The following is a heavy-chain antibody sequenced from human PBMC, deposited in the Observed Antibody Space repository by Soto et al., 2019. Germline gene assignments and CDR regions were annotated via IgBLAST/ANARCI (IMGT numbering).Heavy chain of an antibody. CDR1: GYTFTSYG. D-gene: IGHD3-3*01. CDR2: ISAYNGNT. Sequence: AASVKVSCKASGYTFTSYGISWVRQAPGQGLEWMGWISAYNGNTNYAQKLQGRVTMTTDTSTSTAYMELRSLRSDDTAVYYCARDRYDFWSGLDAFDIWGQGTMVTVSS. CDR3: ARDRYDFWSGLDAFDI. V-gene: IGHV1-18*04. J-gene: IGHJ3*02.